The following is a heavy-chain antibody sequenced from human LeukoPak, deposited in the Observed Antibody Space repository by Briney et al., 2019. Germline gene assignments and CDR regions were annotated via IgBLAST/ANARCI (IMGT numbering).Heavy chain of an antibody. Sequence: PGGSLRLSCAASGFTFSNYAFHWVRQAPGKGLEWVAGISYDGSNKYYADSVKGRFTISRDNSKNTLYLQMNSLRAEDTAVYYCAKARGSSSWYHFDYWGQGTLVTVSS. V-gene: IGHV3-30*04. CDR2: ISYDGSNK. D-gene: IGHD6-13*01. CDR1: GFTFSNYA. CDR3: AKARGSSSWYHFDY. J-gene: IGHJ4*02.